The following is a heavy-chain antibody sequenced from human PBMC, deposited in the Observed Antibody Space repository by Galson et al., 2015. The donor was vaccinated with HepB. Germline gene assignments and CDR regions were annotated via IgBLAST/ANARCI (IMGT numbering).Heavy chain of an antibody. V-gene: IGHV1-58*02. CDR3: AAYQLDSPFFDY. CDR1: GFTFTSSA. J-gene: IGHJ4*02. CDR2: IVVGSGNT. Sequence: SVKVSCKASGFTFTSSAMQWVRQARGQRLEWIGWIVVGSGNTNYAQKFQERVTITRDMSTSTAYMELSSLRSEDTAVYYCAAYQLDSPFFDYWGQGTLVTVSS. D-gene: IGHD2-2*01.